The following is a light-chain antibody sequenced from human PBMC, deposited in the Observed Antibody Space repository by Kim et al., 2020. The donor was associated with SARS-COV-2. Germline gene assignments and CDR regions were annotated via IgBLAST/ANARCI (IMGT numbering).Light chain of an antibody. J-gene: IGLJ1*01. CDR2: QDS. CDR3: QAWDSSTGGV. Sequence: SYELTQPPSVSVSPGQTASITCSGDKLGDKYACWYQQKPGQSPVLVIYQDSKRPSGIPERFSGSNSGNTATLTISGTQAMDEADYYCQAWDSSTGGVFGTGTKVNVL. V-gene: IGLV3-1*01. CDR1: KLGDKY.